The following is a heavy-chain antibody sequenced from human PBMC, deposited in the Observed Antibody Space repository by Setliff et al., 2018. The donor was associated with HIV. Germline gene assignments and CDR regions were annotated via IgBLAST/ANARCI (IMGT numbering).Heavy chain of an antibody. J-gene: IGHJ4*02. V-gene: IGHV4-39*07. CDR3: AREVRWELPQGFDH. CDR1: GVSISSRNFY. Sequence: SETLSLTCTVSGVSISSRNFYWGWIRQPPGKVLEWIGSISYTGSGYYNSSLKSRVTISVDTSRNQCSLKLTSVTAADTAVYYCAREVRWELPQGFDHWGQGSQVTVSS. CDR2: ISYTGSG. D-gene: IGHD1-26*01.